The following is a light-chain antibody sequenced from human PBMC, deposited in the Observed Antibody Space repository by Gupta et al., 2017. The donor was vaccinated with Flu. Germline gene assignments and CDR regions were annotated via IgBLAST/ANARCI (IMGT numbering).Light chain of an antibody. CDR2: LAS. Sequence: DVVMTQSPLSLSVTRGQPAPIFCRPSESFVYSDGSNLLPWFQKRPGQSPRRLIYLASHRESGVQNKFSGEGSGTEFTLKISRVEAEDVGDYFCMQGEQWPWAFGQGTKVEIK. V-gene: IGKV2-30*01. CDR1: ESFVYSDGSNL. CDR3: MQGEQWPWA. J-gene: IGKJ1*01.